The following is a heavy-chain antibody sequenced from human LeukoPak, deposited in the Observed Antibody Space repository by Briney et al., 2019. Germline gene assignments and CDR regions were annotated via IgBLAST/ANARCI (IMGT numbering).Heavy chain of an antibody. CDR3: ARAYSSSWYDF. Sequence: PWGSLKLFCGTSGFNFTRYGMSLVRQAPGEGLEWVSGISGNSVSTYYADSVKGRFTISRDNSKNTLFLQMSSLRAEDTAVYYCARAYSSSWYDFWGQGTLVTVSS. J-gene: IGHJ5*01. V-gene: IGHV3-23*01. CDR1: GFNFTRYG. D-gene: IGHD6-13*01. CDR2: ISGNSVST.